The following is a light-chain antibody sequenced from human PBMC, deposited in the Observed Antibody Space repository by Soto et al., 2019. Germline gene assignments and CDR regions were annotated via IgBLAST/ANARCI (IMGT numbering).Light chain of an antibody. CDR3: QQYGSSRT. CDR2: GAS. V-gene: IGKV3-20*01. CDR1: QSVGSSY. J-gene: IGKJ1*01. Sequence: EIVLTQSPGTLSLSPGERAILSCRASQSVGSSYLAWYQQKPGQAPRLLIYGASSRATGIPDRFSGSGSGTDFTLTISRLEPEDFAVYYCQQYGSSRTFGQGTKWIS.